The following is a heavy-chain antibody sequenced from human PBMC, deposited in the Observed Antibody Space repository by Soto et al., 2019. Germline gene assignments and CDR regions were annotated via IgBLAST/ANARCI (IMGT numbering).Heavy chain of an antibody. CDR1: GYTFTSYG. CDR3: ARATRGYSYGYYFDY. J-gene: IGHJ4*02. D-gene: IGHD5-18*01. Sequence: ASVNDSCKASGYTFTSYGISWVRQAPGQGLEWMGWISAYNGDTNYAQKLQGRVTMTTATSTSTAYMELRSLRSDDTAVYYCARATRGYSYGYYFDYWGKGTRVTVS. CDR2: ISAYNGDT. V-gene: IGHV1-18*01.